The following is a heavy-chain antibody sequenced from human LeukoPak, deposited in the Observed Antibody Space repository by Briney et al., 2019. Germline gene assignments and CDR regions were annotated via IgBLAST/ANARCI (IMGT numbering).Heavy chain of an antibody. CDR1: GFTFSSYW. V-gene: IGHV3-74*01. Sequence: SGGSLRLSCAASGFTFSSYWVHLVRQAPGKGLVWVSRINSDGTTSYADSVKGRFTISRDNVKNTLYLQMNSLRAEDTAVYYCARDPIIIVPAALDYWGQGTLVTVSS. CDR3: ARDPIIIVPAALDY. CDR2: INSDGTT. D-gene: IGHD2-2*01. J-gene: IGHJ4*02.